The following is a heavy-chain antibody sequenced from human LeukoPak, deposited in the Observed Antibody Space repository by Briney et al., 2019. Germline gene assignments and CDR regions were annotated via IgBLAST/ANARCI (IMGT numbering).Heavy chain of an antibody. J-gene: IGHJ4*02. CDR1: GFTFSSYG. CDR2: ISYDGSNK. CDR3: AKDYVFFGGYSYGNFDY. D-gene: IGHD5-18*01. V-gene: IGHV3-30*18. Sequence: GGSLRLSCAASGFTFSSYGMHWVRQAPGKGLEWVAVISYDGSNKYYADSVKGRFTISRDNSKNTLYLQMNSLRAEDTAVYYCAKDYVFFGGYSYGNFDYWGQGTLVTASS.